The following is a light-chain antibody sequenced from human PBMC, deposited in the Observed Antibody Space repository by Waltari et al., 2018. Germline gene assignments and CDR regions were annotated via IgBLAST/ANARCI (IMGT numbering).Light chain of an antibody. V-gene: IGLV2-14*03. CDR1: SDDVGGYDY. J-gene: IGLJ2*01. Sequence: QSALTQPASVSGSPGQSITISCTGTSDDVGGYDYVSWYQHHPGKAPKLIIYDVSDRPSGVSNRFSGSRSANTASLAISGLQAEDEAHYYCGSYTSSDTWIFGGWTKLTVL. CDR2: DVS. CDR3: GSYTSSDTWI.